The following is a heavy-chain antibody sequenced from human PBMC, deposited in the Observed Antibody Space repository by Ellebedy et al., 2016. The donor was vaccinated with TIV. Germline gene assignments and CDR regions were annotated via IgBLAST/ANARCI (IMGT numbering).Heavy chain of an antibody. CDR2: IWYDGTIK. V-gene: IGHV3-33*01. J-gene: IGHJ4*02. CDR1: GFSFSNYG. CDR3: ARGVRAGYGDSYYFDY. D-gene: IGHD4-17*01. Sequence: GGSLRLSCAASGFSFSNYGMHWVRQAPGKGLEWVTVIWYDGTIKEYADSVKGRFIISRDNSMHTRYLQMNSLRAEDTDVYYCARGVRAGYGDSYYFDYWGQGTLVTVSS.